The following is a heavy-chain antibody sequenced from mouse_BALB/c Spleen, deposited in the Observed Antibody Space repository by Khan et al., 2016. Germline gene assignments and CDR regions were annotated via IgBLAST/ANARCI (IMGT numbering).Heavy chain of an antibody. V-gene: IGHV1-53*01. Sequence: QVQLQQSGAELVKPGASVKLSCKASGYTFTSYYMYWVKQRPGQGLEWIGKINPSNGGTNFKEKFKSKATLTVDKSSSTAYMQLSSLTSEDSAVYYCTNYGSSGFAYWGQGTLVTVSA. D-gene: IGHD1-1*01. CDR1: GYTFTSYY. CDR2: INPSNGGT. J-gene: IGHJ3*01. CDR3: TNYGSSGFAY.